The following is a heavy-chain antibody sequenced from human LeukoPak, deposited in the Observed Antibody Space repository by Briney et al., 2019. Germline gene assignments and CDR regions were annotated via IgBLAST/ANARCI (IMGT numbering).Heavy chain of an antibody. J-gene: IGHJ3*02. CDR2: ISSSSSTI. V-gene: IGHV3-48*01. D-gene: IGHD3-10*01. CDR3: ARPPALWFGEFDAFDI. CDR1: GFTFSSYS. Sequence: GGSLRLSCAASGFTFSSYSMNRVRQAPGKGLEWVSYISSSSSTIYYADSVKGRFTISRDNAKNSLYLQMNSLRAEDTAVYYCARPPALWFGEFDAFDIWGQGTMVTVSS.